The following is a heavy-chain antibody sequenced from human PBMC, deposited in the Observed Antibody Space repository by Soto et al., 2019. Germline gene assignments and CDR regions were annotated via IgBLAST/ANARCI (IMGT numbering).Heavy chain of an antibody. V-gene: IGHV1-18*01. D-gene: IGHD3-10*01. J-gene: IGHJ4*02. CDR2: TSTFNGEA. CDR3: ARDLDGSGSYFTDY. CDR1: GYSFTSTG. Sequence: QVQLVQSGAEVKRPGASVKVSCKASGYSFTSTGISWVRQAPGQGPEWMGWTSTFNGEAKYAQKLQGRVTMTTDTYTTTAYMELRSLTSDDTAVYYCARDLDGSGSYFTDYWGQGTLVTVAS.